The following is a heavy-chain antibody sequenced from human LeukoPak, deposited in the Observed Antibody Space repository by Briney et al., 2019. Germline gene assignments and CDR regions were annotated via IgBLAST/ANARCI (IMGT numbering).Heavy chain of an antibody. J-gene: IGHJ6*02. CDR1: GFTFDSYG. D-gene: IGHD1-26*01. CDR2: ISYDGNNK. CDR3: AKDSLATGYYYYYGVDV. Sequence: GGSLRLSCAASGFTFDSYGIHWVRQAPGKGLEWVAVISYDGNNKYYADSVKGRFTASRDNSKNTLYLQMNSLRPEDTAVYYCAKDSLATGYYYYYGVDVWGQGTTVTVSS. V-gene: IGHV3-30*18.